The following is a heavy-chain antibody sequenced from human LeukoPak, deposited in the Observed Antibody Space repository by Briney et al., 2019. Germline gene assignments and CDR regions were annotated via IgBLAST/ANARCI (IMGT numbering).Heavy chain of an antibody. D-gene: IGHD6-6*01. CDR3: AREYSSSRYYFDY. Sequence: GGSLRLSCAASGFTFNNYAMSWVRQVPGKGLEWLSTISGSGGTTYRADSVKGRFTISRDNSKNTLYLQMNSLRAEDTAVYYCAREYSSSRYYFDYWGQGTLVTVSS. V-gene: IGHV3-23*01. CDR2: ISGSGGTT. CDR1: GFTFNNYA. J-gene: IGHJ4*02.